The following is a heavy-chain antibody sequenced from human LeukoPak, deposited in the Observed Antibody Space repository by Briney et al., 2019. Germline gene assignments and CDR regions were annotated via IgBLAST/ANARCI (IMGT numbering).Heavy chain of an antibody. Sequence: ASVKVSCKASGYTFTSYYMHWVRQAPGQGLEWMGIINPSGGSTSYAQKFQGRVTMTRDMSTSTVYMELSSLRSEDTAVHYCARVYGDHEGGGWFDPWGQGTLVTVSS. J-gene: IGHJ5*02. CDR1: GYTFTSYY. CDR2: INPSGGST. CDR3: ARVYGDHEGGGWFDP. V-gene: IGHV1-46*01. D-gene: IGHD4-17*01.